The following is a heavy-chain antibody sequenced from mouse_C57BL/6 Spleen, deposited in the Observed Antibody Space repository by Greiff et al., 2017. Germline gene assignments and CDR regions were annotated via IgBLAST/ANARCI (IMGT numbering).Heavy chain of an antibody. D-gene: IGHD4-1*01. CDR3: ARSGTWLDY. CDR2: IDPSDSYT. V-gene: IGHV1-69*01. CDR1: GYTFTSYW. Sequence: QVHVKQPGAELVMPGASVKLSCKASGYTFTSYWMHWVKQRPGQGLEWIGEIDPSDSYTNYNQKFKGKSTLTVDKSSSTAYMQLSSLTSEDSAVYYCARSGTWLDYWGQGTTLTVSS. J-gene: IGHJ2*01.